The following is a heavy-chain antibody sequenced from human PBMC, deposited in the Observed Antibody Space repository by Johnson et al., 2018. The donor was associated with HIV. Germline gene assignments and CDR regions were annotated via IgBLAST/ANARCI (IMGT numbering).Heavy chain of an antibody. J-gene: IGHJ3*02. D-gene: IGHD6-6*01. Sequence: QVQLVESGGGVVQPGKSLRLSCAASGFIFSNYPMHWVRQAPGKGLEWVAVISKDGANNYHADSVKGRFTISRDNSKNTLYLQMNSLRGEDTAVYYCARDMGHRQLARDAFDIWGQGTMVTVSS. CDR2: ISKDGANN. CDR3: ARDMGHRQLARDAFDI. CDR1: GFIFSNYP. V-gene: IGHV3-30*04.